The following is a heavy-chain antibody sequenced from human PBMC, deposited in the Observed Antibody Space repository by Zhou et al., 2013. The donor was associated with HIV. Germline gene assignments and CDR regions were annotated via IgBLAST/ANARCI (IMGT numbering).Heavy chain of an antibody. Sequence: QVQLVQSGAEVKNPGASVKVSCKTSGYTFSGYYMHWVRQAPGQGLEWMGWMNPKSGGTQYGQNFQGRVTMTTDPSINTAYMELNGLTSADTAVYYCARGGGTYNVDYWGQGSLVTVSS. CDR3: ARGGGTYNVDY. V-gene: IGHV1-2*02. D-gene: IGHD1-1*01. CDR2: MNPKSGGT. J-gene: IGHJ4*02. CDR1: GYTFSGYY.